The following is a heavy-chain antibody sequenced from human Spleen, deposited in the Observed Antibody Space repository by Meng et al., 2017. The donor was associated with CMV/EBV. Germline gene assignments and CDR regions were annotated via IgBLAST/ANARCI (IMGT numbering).Heavy chain of an antibody. J-gene: IGHJ6*02. CDR3: ARGRPYGMDV. D-gene: IGHD6-6*01. V-gene: IGHV1-3*02. Sequence: ASVKVSCKASGGTFGTFAISWVRQAPGQRLEWMGWSNAGNGNTKYSQEFQGRVTITRDTSASTAYMELSSLRSEDMAVYYCARGRPYGMDVWGQGTTVTVSS. CDR1: GGTFGTFA. CDR2: SNAGNGNT.